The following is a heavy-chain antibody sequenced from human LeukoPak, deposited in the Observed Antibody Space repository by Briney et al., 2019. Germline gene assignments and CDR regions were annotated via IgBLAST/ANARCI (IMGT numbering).Heavy chain of an antibody. CDR3: ASYDFRSDAFDI. V-gene: IGHV1-8*01. D-gene: IGHD3-3*01. J-gene: IGHJ3*02. CDR1: GYTFTSYD. Sequence: ASVKVSCKASGYTFTSYDISWVRQATGQGLEWMGWMNPNSGNTGYAQKFQGRVTMTRNTSISTAYMELSSLRSEDTAVYYCASYDFRSDAFDIWGQGTMVTVSS. CDR2: MNPNSGNT.